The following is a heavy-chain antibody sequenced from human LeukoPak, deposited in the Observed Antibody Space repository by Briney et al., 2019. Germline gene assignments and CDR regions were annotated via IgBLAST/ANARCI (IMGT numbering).Heavy chain of an antibody. J-gene: IGHJ5*02. CDR1: GFTFSTAW. V-gene: IGHV3-74*01. CDR2: INGDGRRI. Sequence: PGGSLRLSCVASGFTFSTAWMHWARQTPGKGLVWVSHINGDGRRINYADDVKGRFTISRDNAKNPLYLQMNSLRVEDTAVYYCVRDLPRTSGPWGQGTLVTVSS. D-gene: IGHD3-10*01. CDR3: VRDLPRTSGP.